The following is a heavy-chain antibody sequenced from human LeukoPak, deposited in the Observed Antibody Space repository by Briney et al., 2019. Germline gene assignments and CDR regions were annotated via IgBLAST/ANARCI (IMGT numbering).Heavy chain of an antibody. Sequence: GASVKVSCKASGYTFTSYGISWVRQAPGQGLEWMGWISAYNGNTNYAQKLQGRVTMTTDTSTSTAYMELRSLRSDDTAVYYCARDPDIRGAEYFQHWGQGTLVTVSS. V-gene: IGHV1-18*01. CDR3: ARDPDIRGAEYFQH. D-gene: IGHD2-15*01. CDR2: ISAYNGNT. CDR1: GYTFTSYG. J-gene: IGHJ1*01.